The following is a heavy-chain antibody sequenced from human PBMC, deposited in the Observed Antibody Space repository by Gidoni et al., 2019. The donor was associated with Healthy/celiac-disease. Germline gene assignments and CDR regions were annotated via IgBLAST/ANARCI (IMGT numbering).Heavy chain of an antibody. CDR3: ARISGCSSTSCYTDYYYYYGMDV. CDR2: ISSSSSYI. CDR1: GFTFSSYS. Sequence: EVQLVESGGGLVKPGGSLRLSCAASGFTFSSYSMNWVRQAPGKGLGGVSSISSSSSYIYYADSVKGRFTISRDNAKNSLYLQMNSLRAEDTAVYYCARISGCSSTSCYTDYYYYYGMDVWGQGTTVTVSS. J-gene: IGHJ6*02. D-gene: IGHD2-2*02. V-gene: IGHV3-21*01.